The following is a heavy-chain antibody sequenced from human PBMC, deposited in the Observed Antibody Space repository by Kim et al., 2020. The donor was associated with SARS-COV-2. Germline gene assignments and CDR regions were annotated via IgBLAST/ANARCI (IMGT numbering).Heavy chain of an antibody. J-gene: IGHJ4*02. D-gene: IGHD3-3*01. Sequence: KGRFTIYRDNAKNSLYRQMNSLRAEDTAVYYCARDGAPIFGVVIPYYFDYWGQGTLVTVSS. CDR3: ARDGAPIFGVVIPYYFDY. V-gene: IGHV3-11*06.